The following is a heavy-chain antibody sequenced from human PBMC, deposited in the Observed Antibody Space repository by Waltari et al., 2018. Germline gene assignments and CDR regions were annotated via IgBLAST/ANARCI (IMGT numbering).Heavy chain of an antibody. Sequence: QVQLQESGPGLVKPSETLSLTCTGSGGSISSYYWRWLRQPPGKGLEWIGYIYYSGSTNYNPSLKSRVTISVDTSKNQFSLKLSSVTAADTAVYYCASRRDGYNYVFDYWGQGTLVTVSS. D-gene: IGHD5-12*01. CDR1: GGSISSYY. V-gene: IGHV4-59*01. J-gene: IGHJ4*02. CDR2: IYYSGST. CDR3: ASRRDGYNYVFDY.